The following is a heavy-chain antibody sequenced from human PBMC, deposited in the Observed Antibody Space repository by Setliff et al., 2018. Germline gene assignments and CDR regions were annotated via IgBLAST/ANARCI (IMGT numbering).Heavy chain of an antibody. Sequence: PGGSLRLSCAASGFTFSSYWMSWVRQAPGKGLEWVANIKQDGSEKYYADSVKGRFTISRDNSKNTLYLQMNSLRAEDTAVYYCAKEAANYYYYMDVWGKGTTVTAP. J-gene: IGHJ6*03. D-gene: IGHD2-15*01. CDR3: AKEAANYYYYMDV. CDR1: GFTFSSYW. CDR2: IKQDGSEK. V-gene: IGHV3-7*01.